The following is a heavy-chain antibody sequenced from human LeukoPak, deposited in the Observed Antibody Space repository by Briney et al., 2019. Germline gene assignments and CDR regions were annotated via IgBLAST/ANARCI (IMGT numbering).Heavy chain of an antibody. CDR1: GFTFSSYA. V-gene: IGHV3-23*01. CDR3: AKGDCSGGSCYFLPYYFDY. J-gene: IGHJ4*02. CDR2: ISGSGGST. Sequence: GGSLRLSCAASGFTFSSYAMSWVRQAPGKGLEWVSAISGSGGSTYYADSVKGRFTISRDNSKNTLYLQMNSLRAEDTAVYYCAKGDCSGGSCYFLPYYFDYWGREPWSPSPQ. D-gene: IGHD2-15*01.